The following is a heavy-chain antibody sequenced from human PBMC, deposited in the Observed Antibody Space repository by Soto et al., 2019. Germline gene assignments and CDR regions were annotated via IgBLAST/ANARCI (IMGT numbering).Heavy chain of an antibody. CDR3: AKPQAHYIWGSYRLAKSQNYFDY. CDR1: GFTFSSYA. J-gene: IGHJ4*02. CDR2: ISGSGGST. V-gene: IGHV3-23*01. Sequence: GGSLRLSCAASGFTFSSYAMSWVRQAPGKGLEWVSAISGSGGSTYYADSVKGRFTISRDNSKNTLYLQMNSLRAEDTAVYYWAKPQAHYIWGSYRLAKSQNYFDYWGQGTLVTVSS. D-gene: IGHD3-16*02.